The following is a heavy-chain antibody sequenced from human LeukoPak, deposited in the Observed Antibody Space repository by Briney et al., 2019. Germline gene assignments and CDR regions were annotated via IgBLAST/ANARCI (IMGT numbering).Heavy chain of an antibody. CDR2: IRSKAYRGTI. CDR1: GFTFGDHA. J-gene: IGHJ6*02. D-gene: IGHD5-18*01. Sequence: GRSLRLSCTASGFTFGDHAMSWVRQAPGKGLEWVGFIRSKAYRGTIEYAASVKGRFTISRDDSKSIAYLQMNSLKTEDTAVYYCTRGPIPLWLHNGMDVWGQGTTVTVSS. V-gene: IGHV3-49*04. CDR3: TRGPIPLWLHNGMDV.